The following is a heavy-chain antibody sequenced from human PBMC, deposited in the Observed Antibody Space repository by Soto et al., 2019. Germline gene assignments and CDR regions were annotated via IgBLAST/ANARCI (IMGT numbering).Heavy chain of an antibody. J-gene: IGHJ4*01. CDR2: ISRSGST. CDR3: ARGRTAALIETRLFRVLFDL. D-gene: IGHD3-10*01. Sequence: QVQLQQWGAGLLKPSETLSLTCAVSGGSLGGFHWSSIRQPPGKGLEWIGEISRSGSTNYDPSLKSRVTMSMDTSRNQVSLNLSSVTDADTAVYYCARGRTAALIETRLFRVLFDLWGHGNLVIVSS. V-gene: IGHV4-34*01. CDR1: GGSLGGFH.